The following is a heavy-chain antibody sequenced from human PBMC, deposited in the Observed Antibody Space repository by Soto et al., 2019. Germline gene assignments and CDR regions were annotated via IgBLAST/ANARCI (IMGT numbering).Heavy chain of an antibody. D-gene: IGHD3-10*01. Sequence: EVQLLESGGGLVQPGGSLRLSCAASGFTFSSYAMSWVRQAPGKGLEWVSAISGSGGSTYYADSVKGRFTISRDNSKNTLFLQMNSLRAEDTAVYYCAKDDEPMVREWVDYWGQGTLVTVSS. V-gene: IGHV3-23*01. CDR1: GFTFSSYA. CDR3: AKDDEPMVREWVDY. J-gene: IGHJ4*02. CDR2: ISGSGGST.